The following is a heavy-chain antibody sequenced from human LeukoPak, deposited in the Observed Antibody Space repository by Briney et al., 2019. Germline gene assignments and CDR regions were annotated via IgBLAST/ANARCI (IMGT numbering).Heavy chain of an antibody. D-gene: IGHD3-10*01. Sequence: GGPLRLSCAASGFTFSSYWMSWVRQAPGKGLEWVANIKQDGSEKYYVDSVKGRFTISRDNAKNSLYLQMNSLRAEDTAVYYCARGMLWFGELRPRSNNWFDPWGQGTLVTVSS. V-gene: IGHV3-7*03. CDR3: ARGMLWFGELRPRSNNWFDP. CDR1: GFTFSSYW. CDR2: IKQDGSEK. J-gene: IGHJ5*02.